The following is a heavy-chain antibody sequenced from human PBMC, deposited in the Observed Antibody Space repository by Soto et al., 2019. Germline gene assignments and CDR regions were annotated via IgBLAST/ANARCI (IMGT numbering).Heavy chain of an antibody. CDR1: GFTFSSYG. CDR2: ISYDGSNK. CDR3: AKIIAGRAYYYYYGMDV. J-gene: IGHJ6*02. D-gene: IGHD2-21*01. V-gene: IGHV3-30*18. Sequence: GGSLRLSCTASGFTFSSYGMHWVRKAPGKGLEWVAVISYDGSNKYYADSVKGRFTISRDNSKNTLYLQMHSLRAEDTAVYYCAKIIAGRAYYYYYGMDVWGQGTTVTVSS.